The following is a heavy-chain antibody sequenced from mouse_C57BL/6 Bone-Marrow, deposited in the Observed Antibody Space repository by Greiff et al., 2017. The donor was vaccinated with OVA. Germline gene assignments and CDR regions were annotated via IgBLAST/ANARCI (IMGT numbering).Heavy chain of an antibody. J-gene: IGHJ4*01. CDR2: IYPRDGST. Sequence: VQLQQSDAELVKPGASVKISCKVSGYTFTDHTIHWMKQRPEQGQEWIGYIYPRDGSTKYNEKFKGKATLTADKSSSTAYMQLNSLTSEDSAVYFCAEGAHARDYYAMDYWGQGTSVTVSS. CDR1: GYTFTDHT. V-gene: IGHV1-78*01. CDR3: AEGAHARDYYAMDY. D-gene: IGHD1-3*01.